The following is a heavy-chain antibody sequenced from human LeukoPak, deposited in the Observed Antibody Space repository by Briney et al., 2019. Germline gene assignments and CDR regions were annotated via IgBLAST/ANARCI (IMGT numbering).Heavy chain of an antibody. CDR3: AREAFYKSGWYSLFGH. CDR1: GFTLSSYG. Sequence: HPGGSLRLSCAASGFTLSSYGMGWVRQAPGKGLEWVSVISGGGGSIYYADSVKGRFTISRDNSKSTLYLQMNSLRVEDTAIYYCAREAFYKSGWYSLFGHWGQGTLVTVSS. D-gene: IGHD6-19*01. CDR2: ISGGGGSI. V-gene: IGHV3-23*01. J-gene: IGHJ4*02.